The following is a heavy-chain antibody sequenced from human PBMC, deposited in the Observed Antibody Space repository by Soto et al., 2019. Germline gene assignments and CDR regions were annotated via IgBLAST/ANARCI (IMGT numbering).Heavy chain of an antibody. J-gene: IGHJ6*02. Sequence: EVQLVESGGGLIQPGGSLNLSCAASGLPVSTNYMSWVRQAPGKGLEWVSVIYNDGKTYYADSVKGRVTIARDASKNTWHLQIDRLRDENTAVYYCVRPLPSGQNYGMDVWGQGTTVTVSS. CDR2: IYNDGKT. CDR3: VRPLPSGQNYGMDV. V-gene: IGHV3-53*01. D-gene: IGHD3-10*01. CDR1: GLPVSTNY.